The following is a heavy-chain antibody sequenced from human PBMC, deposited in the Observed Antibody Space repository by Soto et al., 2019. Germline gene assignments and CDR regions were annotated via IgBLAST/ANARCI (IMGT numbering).Heavy chain of an antibody. Sequence: EVQLLESGGGLVQPGGSLRLSCAASGFTFSSSAMSWVRQAPGKGLEWVSAISGSGGSTYYADSVKGRFTISRDNSKNTLYLQMNSLGAEDTAVYYCAKVQGLIDPSTHWGQGTLVTVSS. CDR2: ISGSGGST. V-gene: IGHV3-23*01. J-gene: IGHJ4*02. CDR1: GFTFSSSA. D-gene: IGHD2-8*01. CDR3: AKVQGLIDPSTH.